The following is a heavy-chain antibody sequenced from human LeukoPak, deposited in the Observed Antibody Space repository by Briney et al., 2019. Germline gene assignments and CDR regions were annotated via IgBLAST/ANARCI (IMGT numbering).Heavy chain of an antibody. J-gene: IGHJ4*02. CDR3: ARDNDILTGSLDY. D-gene: IGHD3-9*01. Sequence: SETLSLTCAVYGGSFSGYYWSWIRQPPGKGLEWIGEINHSGSANYNPSLKSRVTISVDTSKNQFSLKLSSVTAADTAVYYCARDNDILTGSLDYWGQGTQVTVSS. CDR2: INHSGSA. CDR1: GGSFSGYY. V-gene: IGHV4-34*01.